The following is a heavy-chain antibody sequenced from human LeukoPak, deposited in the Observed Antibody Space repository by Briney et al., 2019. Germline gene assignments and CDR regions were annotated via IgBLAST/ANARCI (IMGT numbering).Heavy chain of an antibody. CDR2: ISYDGSNK. D-gene: IGHD1-1*01. J-gene: IGHJ3*02. V-gene: IGHV3-30*04. CDR3: ARETGTTQAFDI. CDR1: GFTFSSYA. Sequence: PGRSLRLSCAASGFTFSSYAMHWVRQAPGKGLEWVAVISYDGSNKYYADSVKGRFTISRDNSKNTLYLQMNSLRAEDTAVYYRARETGTTQAFDIWGQGTMVTVSS.